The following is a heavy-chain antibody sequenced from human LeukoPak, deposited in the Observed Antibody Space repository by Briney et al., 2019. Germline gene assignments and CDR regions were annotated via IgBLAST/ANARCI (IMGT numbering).Heavy chain of an antibody. V-gene: IGHV4-34*01. CDR2: INHSGST. CDR1: GGSFSGYD. D-gene: IGHD4-23*01. Sequence: SETLSLTCAVYGGSFSGYDWSWIRQPPGKGLEWMGEINHSGSTNYNPSLKSRVTISVDTSKNQFSLKLSSLTAADTAVYYCARGEDYGGKSRWFDPWGQGTLVTVSS. CDR3: ARGEDYGGKSRWFDP. J-gene: IGHJ5*02.